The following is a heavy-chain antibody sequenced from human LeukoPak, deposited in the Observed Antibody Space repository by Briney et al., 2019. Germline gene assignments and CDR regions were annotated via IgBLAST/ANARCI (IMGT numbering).Heavy chain of an antibody. D-gene: IGHD5-18*01. Sequence: GGSLRLSCAASGFTLSSYWMSWVRQAPGKGLEGVANIKQDGSEKYYVDSVKGRFTISRDNAKNSLYLQMNSLRAEDTAVYYCARDLSGIAGYTYGRGIDYWGQGTLVTVSS. V-gene: IGHV3-7*01. CDR3: ARDLSGIAGYTYGRGIDY. CDR2: IKQDGSEK. J-gene: IGHJ4*02. CDR1: GFTLSSYW.